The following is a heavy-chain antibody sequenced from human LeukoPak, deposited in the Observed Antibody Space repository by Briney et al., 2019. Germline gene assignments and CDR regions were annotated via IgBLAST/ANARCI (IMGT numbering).Heavy chain of an antibody. CDR2: INHSEST. CDR3: ARYGMATIQFFDY. J-gene: IGHJ4*02. CDR1: GGSFSGYY. Sequence: PSETLSLTCAVYGGSFSGYYWSWIRQPPGKGLEWIGEINHSESTNYNPSLKSRVTISVDTSKNQFSLKLSSVTAADTAVYYCARYGMATIQFFDYWGQGTLFTVSS. D-gene: IGHD5-24*01. V-gene: IGHV4-34*01.